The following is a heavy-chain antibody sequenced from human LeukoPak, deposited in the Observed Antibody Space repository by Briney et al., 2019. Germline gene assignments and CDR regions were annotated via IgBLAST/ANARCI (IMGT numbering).Heavy chain of an antibody. CDR2: ISYDGSNK. Sequence: GGSLRLSCAASGFTFSSYAMHWVRQAPGKGLEWVAVISYDGSNKYYADSVKGRFTTSRDNSKNTLYLQMNSLRAEDTAVYYCARDSRGERRTTVVTPGSLHTNWFDPWGQGTLVTVSS. CDR3: ARDSRGERRTTVVTPGSLHTNWFDP. J-gene: IGHJ5*02. CDR1: GFTFSSYA. V-gene: IGHV3-30*04. D-gene: IGHD4-23*01.